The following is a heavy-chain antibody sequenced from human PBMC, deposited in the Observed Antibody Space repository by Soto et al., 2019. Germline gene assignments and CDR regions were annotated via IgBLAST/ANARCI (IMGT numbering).Heavy chain of an antibody. D-gene: IGHD6-19*01. CDR1: GGSISSSNYY. Sequence: SETLSLTCAVSGGSISSSNYYWYRFRHPPGQGLEWIGGIYYTGSAYYSPSLKSRVTISVDTSRNRFFLRLSSVTAADTALFFCARRNIVFRQGLAMYYIDTWGRGTLVTVSS. CDR2: IYYTGSA. CDR3: ARRNIVFRQGLAMYYIDT. J-gene: IGHJ4*02. V-gene: IGHV4-39*01.